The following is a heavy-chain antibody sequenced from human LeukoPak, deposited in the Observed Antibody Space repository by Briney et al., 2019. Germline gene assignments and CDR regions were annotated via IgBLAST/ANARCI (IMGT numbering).Heavy chain of an antibody. J-gene: IGHJ4*02. CDR2: IYHSGST. CDR3: ARAQRFVDY. Sequence: SETLSLACAVSGGSISSGGYSWNWIRQPPGKGLEWIGYIYHSGSTYYNPSLKSRVTISVDRSKNQFSLKLSSVTAADTAVYYCARAQRFVDYWGQGTLVTVSS. CDR1: GGSISSGGYS. D-gene: IGHD3-3*01. V-gene: IGHV4-30-2*01.